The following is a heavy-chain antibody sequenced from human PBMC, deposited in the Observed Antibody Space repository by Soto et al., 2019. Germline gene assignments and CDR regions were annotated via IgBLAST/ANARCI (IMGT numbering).Heavy chain of an antibody. D-gene: IGHD4-17*01. J-gene: IGHJ6*02. CDR3: ARESGDYSGYYYGMDV. CDR2: IYYSGST. V-gene: IGHV4-59*01. Sequence: TLSLTCTVSGGSISSYYWSWIRQPPGKGLEWIGYIYYSGSTNYNPSLKSRVTISVDTSKNQFSLKLSSVTAADTAVYYCARESGDYSGYYYGMDVWGQGTTVTVSS. CDR1: GGSISSYY.